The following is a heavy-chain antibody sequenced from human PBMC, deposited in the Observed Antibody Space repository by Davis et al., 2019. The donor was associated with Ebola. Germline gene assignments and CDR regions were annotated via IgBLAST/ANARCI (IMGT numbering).Heavy chain of an antibody. J-gene: IGHJ4*02. CDR2: IGTAGDT. Sequence: PGGSLRLSCAASGFTFSSYDMHWVRQGTGKGLEWVSAIGTAGDTYYPGSVKGRFTISRENAKNSLYLQMNSLRAEETAVYYGERVRFGDTAVDYWGQGTLVTVSS. D-gene: IGHD5-18*01. CDR3: ERVRFGDTAVDY. V-gene: IGHV3-13*01. CDR1: GFTFSSYD.